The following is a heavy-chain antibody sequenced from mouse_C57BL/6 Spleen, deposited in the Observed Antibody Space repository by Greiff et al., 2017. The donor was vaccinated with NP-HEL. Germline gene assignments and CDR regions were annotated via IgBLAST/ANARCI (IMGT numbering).Heavy chain of an antibody. V-gene: IGHV1-55*01. CDR2: IYPGSGST. D-gene: IGHD2-4*01. CDR1: GYTFTSYW. J-gene: IGHJ2*01. CDR3: AREDDYDFDY. Sequence: SGAELVKPGASVKMSCKASGYTFTSYWITWVKQRPGQGLEWIGDIYPGSGSTNYNEKFKSKATLTVDTSSSTAYMQLSSLTSEDSAVYYCAREDDYDFDYWGQGTTLTVSS.